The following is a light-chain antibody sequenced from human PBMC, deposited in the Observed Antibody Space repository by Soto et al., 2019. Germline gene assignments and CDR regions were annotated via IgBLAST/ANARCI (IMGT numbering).Light chain of an antibody. Sequence: EIVLTQSPATLSLSPGERATLSCRASQSVSSYLAWYQQKPGQAPRLLIYDASNRATGIPARFSGSGSGTDFTLTISSLEPEDFPIYYCQQRSNWPPVTFGGGTKVEI. CDR1: QSVSSY. J-gene: IGKJ4*01. V-gene: IGKV3-11*01. CDR2: DAS. CDR3: QQRSNWPPVT.